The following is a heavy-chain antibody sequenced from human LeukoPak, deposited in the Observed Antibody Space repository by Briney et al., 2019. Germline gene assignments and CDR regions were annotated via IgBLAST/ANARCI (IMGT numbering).Heavy chain of an antibody. Sequence: GGSLRLSCAASGFTFSSYAMSWVRQAPGKGLDWVSAISGSGSSTFYADSVKCRFTVSRDNSKNTLYLQMNSLRAGDTAVYYCAKAYSSGLYPPPTDAFDIWGQGTMVTVSS. D-gene: IGHD6-19*01. CDR1: GFTFSSYA. CDR3: AKAYSSGLYPPPTDAFDI. J-gene: IGHJ3*02. CDR2: ISGSGSST. V-gene: IGHV3-23*01.